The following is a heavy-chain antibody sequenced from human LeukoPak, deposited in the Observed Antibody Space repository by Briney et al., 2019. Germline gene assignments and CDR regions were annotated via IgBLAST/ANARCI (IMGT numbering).Heavy chain of an antibody. Sequence: PGGSLRLSCVASGLTFTNYAISWVRQAPGKGLEWVSAISATGATTRYADSVKGRFTISRDNSKNTLFLRMNSLRVEDTATYYCARGKSDSGDYPIFDCWGQGTLVTVSS. D-gene: IGHD3-10*01. J-gene: IGHJ4*02. CDR1: GLTFTNYA. V-gene: IGHV3-23*01. CDR3: ARGKSDSGDYPIFDC. CDR2: ISATGATT.